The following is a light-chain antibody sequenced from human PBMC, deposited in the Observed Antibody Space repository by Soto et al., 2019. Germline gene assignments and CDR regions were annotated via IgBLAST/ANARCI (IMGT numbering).Light chain of an antibody. V-gene: IGKV1-39*01. J-gene: IGKJ1*01. CDR1: QSISTY. CDR3: QQSYSNTQT. Sequence: DIQMTQSPSSLSASVGDRVTITYRASQSISTYLNWYQQKPGKAPKLLILVASTLPSGVPSRFSGSGSGTDFTLTISSLQPEDFATYYCQQSYSNTQTFGQGTKVEIK. CDR2: VAS.